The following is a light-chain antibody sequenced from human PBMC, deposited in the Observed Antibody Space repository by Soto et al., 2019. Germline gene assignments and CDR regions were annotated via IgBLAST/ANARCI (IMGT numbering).Light chain of an antibody. CDR2: GAS. CDR3: HQYAASPLT. CDR1: QSVGRNF. J-gene: IGKJ4*01. V-gene: IGKV3-20*01. Sequence: EIVLTQSPGTLSLSPGESTTLSCRASQSVGRNFLAWYQQKPGRAPRLLIHGASYRATGIPDRFSGSESETDFTLTISRLEPEDSAVYYCHQYAASPLTFGGGTKVEIK.